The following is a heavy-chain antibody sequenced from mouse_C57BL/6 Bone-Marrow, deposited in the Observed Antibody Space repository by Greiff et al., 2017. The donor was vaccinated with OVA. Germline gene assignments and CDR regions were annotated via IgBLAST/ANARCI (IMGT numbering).Heavy chain of an antibody. Sequence: VQLQQSGAELARPGASVKLSCKASGYTFTSYGISWVKQRTGQGLEWIGEFYPRSGNTYYNEKFKGKAPLTADKSSSTAYMELRSLTSEDSAVYFCARPRISDYAMDYWGQGTSVTVSS. V-gene: IGHV1-81*01. CDR1: GYTFTSYG. D-gene: IGHD3-1*01. CDR3: ARPRISDYAMDY. CDR2: FYPRSGNT. J-gene: IGHJ4*01.